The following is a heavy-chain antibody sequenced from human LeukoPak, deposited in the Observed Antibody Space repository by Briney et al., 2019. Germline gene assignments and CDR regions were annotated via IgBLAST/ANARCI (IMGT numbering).Heavy chain of an antibody. D-gene: IGHD2-15*01. CDR2: IRFDGNNK. CDR1: GYTFSSYG. Sequence: GGSLRLSCAASGYTFSSYGMNWVRQAPGKGLEWVTFIRFDGNNKYYADSVKGRFTISRDNSKNTLYLQMNSLRAEDTAVYYCAKTDGPLVVVAAIADWGQGTLVTVSS. CDR3: AKTDGPLVVVAAIAD. J-gene: IGHJ4*02. V-gene: IGHV3-30*02.